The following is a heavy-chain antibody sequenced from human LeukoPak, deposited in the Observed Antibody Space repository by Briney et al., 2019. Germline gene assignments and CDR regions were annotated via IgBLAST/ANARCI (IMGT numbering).Heavy chain of an antibody. CDR3: ARDYDFWSGPGGRYYYYYYYMDV. J-gene: IGHJ6*03. Sequence: SETLSLTCTVSGGSISSYYWSWIRQPAGKGLEWIGRIYTSGSTNYNPSLKSRVTMSVDTSKNQFSPKLSSVTAADTAVYYCARDYDFWSGPGGRYYYYYYYMDVWGKGTTVTVSS. CDR2: IYTSGST. CDR1: GGSISSYY. V-gene: IGHV4-4*07. D-gene: IGHD3-3*01.